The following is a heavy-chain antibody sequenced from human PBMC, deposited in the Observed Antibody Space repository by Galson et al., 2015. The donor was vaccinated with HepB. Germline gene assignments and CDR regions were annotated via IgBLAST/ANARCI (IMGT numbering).Heavy chain of an antibody. J-gene: IGHJ4*02. Sequence: SLRLSCAASGFTFSSYAMGWVRQAPGKGLEWVSAISGSGGSTYYADSVKGRFTISRDNSKNTLYLQMNSLRAEDTAVYYCAGIAAAGTGFDYWGQGTLVTVSS. CDR1: GFTFSSYA. V-gene: IGHV3-23*01. CDR2: ISGSGGST. D-gene: IGHD6-13*01. CDR3: AGIAAAGTGFDY.